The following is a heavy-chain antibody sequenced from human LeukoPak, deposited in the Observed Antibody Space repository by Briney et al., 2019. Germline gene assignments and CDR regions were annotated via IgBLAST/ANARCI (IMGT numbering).Heavy chain of an antibody. Sequence: ASVKVSCKAAGYTFTSYGIHWVSQAPGQGLEWMGWINCVSGNTKYSQKFQGRVTITRDTSATTAYMELSSLRSEDTAAYYCAREPEYNWNGYADYWGQGTLVTVSS. CDR1: GYTFTSYG. CDR2: INCVSGNT. J-gene: IGHJ4*02. V-gene: IGHV1-3*01. CDR3: AREPEYNWNGYADY. D-gene: IGHD1-20*01.